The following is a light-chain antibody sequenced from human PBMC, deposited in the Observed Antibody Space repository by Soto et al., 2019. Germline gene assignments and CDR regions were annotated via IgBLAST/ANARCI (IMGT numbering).Light chain of an antibody. V-gene: IGKV3-15*01. Sequence: EVVLTQSPGSLSLSPGERATLSCKTSQSDGSNFVAWYQQKPGQAPRLLIYGASTRATGIPARFSGSGSGTEFTLTISSLQSEDFAVYDCQQYKNWPTWTFGQGTKVDIK. CDR1: QSDGSN. CDR2: GAS. CDR3: QQYKNWPTWT. J-gene: IGKJ1*01.